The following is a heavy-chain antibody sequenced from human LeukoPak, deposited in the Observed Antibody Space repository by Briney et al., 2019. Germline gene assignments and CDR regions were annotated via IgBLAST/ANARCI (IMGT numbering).Heavy chain of an antibody. CDR3: AIREDSSSWYNGYYYYGMDV. CDR2: ISSSGSTI. CDR1: GFTFSSYE. J-gene: IGHJ6*04. V-gene: IGHV3-48*03. D-gene: IGHD6-13*01. Sequence: GGSLRLSCAASGFTFSSYEMNWVRQAPGEGLEWVSYISSSGSTIYYADSVKGRFTISRDNVKNSLYLQMNSLRAEDTAVYYCAIREDSSSWYNGYYYYGMDVWGKGTTVTVSS.